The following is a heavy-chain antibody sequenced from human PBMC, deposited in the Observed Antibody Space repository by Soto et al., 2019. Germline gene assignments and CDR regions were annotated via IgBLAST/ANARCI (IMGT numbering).Heavy chain of an antibody. CDR2: ISYDGSNK. D-gene: IGHD3-22*01. V-gene: IGHV3-30*18. CDR1: GFTFSSYG. J-gene: IGHJ4*02. CDR3: AKTGYYDSSETGYFDY. Sequence: GGSLRLSCAASGFTFSSYGMHWVRQAPGKGLEWVAVISYDGSNKYYADSVKGRFTISRDNSKNTLYLQMDSLRAEDTAVYYCAKTGYYDSSETGYFDYWGQGTLVTVSS.